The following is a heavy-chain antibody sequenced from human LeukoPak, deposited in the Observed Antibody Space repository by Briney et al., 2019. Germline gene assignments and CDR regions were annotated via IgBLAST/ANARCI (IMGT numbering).Heavy chain of an antibody. Sequence: SETLSLTCTVSGGSVSSGSYYWSWIRQPPGKGLEWIGYIYYSGSTNYNPSLKSRVTISVDTSKNQFSLKLSSVTAADTAVYYCARDSSGWPGVDYWGQGTLVTVSS. V-gene: IGHV4-61*01. D-gene: IGHD6-19*01. CDR3: ARDSSGWPGVDY. J-gene: IGHJ4*02. CDR2: IYYSGST. CDR1: GGSVSSGSYY.